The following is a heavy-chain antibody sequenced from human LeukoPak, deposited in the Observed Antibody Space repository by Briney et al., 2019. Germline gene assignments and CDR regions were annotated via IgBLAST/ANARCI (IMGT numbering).Heavy chain of an antibody. CDR2: ISSSSDYI. CDR3: ARSRSVSNYKGMDV. CDR1: GFTFSDYS. D-gene: IGHD5/OR15-5a*01. V-gene: IGHV3-21*01. Sequence: GESLRLSCPASGFTFSDYSMSWVRQAPGKGLEWVSSISSSSDYIYYADSVKGRFTISRDNARNSLYLQMNSLRAEDTAVYYCARSRSVSNYKGMDVWGQGTTVTVSS. J-gene: IGHJ6*02.